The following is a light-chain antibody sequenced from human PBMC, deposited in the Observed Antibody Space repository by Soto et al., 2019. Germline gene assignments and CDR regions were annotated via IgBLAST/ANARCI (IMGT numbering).Light chain of an antibody. Sequence: QLVLTQSPSASASLGASVKLTCTLSSEHSNYAITWHQQQSEKGPRYLMKVNSDDSHSKGDGIPDRFSGSSSGAERYLSISSLQSEDEADYYCQTWATGSYVFGTGTQLTVL. CDR1: SEHSNYA. J-gene: IGLJ1*01. CDR3: QTWATGSYV. V-gene: IGLV4-69*01. CDR2: VNSDDSH.